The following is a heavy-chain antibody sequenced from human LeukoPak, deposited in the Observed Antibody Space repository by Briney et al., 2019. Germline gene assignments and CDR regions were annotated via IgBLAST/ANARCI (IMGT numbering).Heavy chain of an antibody. CDR2: INPSGESA. Sequence: ASVKVSCKTPGYTFTNYYLHWVRQAPRQGLEWMGIINPSGESAIYAQKFQGRVTMTRDTSTSTVYMELSSLRSEDTAVYFCARAKSRDYGIDYWGPGTLVTVSS. V-gene: IGHV1-46*01. CDR3: ARAKSRDYGIDY. D-gene: IGHD4-17*01. J-gene: IGHJ4*02. CDR1: GYTFTNYY.